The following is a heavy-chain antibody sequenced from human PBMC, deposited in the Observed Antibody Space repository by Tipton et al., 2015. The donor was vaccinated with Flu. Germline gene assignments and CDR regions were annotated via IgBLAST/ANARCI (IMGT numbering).Heavy chain of an antibody. V-gene: IGHV4-59*08. CDR2: VSRSGST. Sequence: LRLSCAASEFTFSSYEMSWIRQFPGKGLEWIGTVSRSGSTIYNPSLKSRVTISIDRSKNQFSLNLKSVTAADMAVYYCARRDYSNYVSDPKSWFDPWGQGTLVTVSS. J-gene: IGHJ5*02. CDR1: EFTFSSYE. CDR3: ARRDYSNYVSDPKSWFDP. D-gene: IGHD1-7*01.